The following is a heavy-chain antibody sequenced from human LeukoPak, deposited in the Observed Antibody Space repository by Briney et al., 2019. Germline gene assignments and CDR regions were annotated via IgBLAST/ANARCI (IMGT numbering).Heavy chain of an antibody. J-gene: IGHJ4*02. D-gene: IGHD3-10*01. CDR2: VWYDGNNN. V-gene: IGHV3-33*08. CDR1: GFTFSSYG. CDR3: ARDGSGSDHHFDY. Sequence: GGSLRLSCAASGFTFSSYGMHGGRKAPGKGLEWGAFVWYDGNNNYHADSVKGRFTIYRDNSMNTLYLQMNSMKVEDTAVYYCARDGSGSDHHFDYWGQGTLVTVSS.